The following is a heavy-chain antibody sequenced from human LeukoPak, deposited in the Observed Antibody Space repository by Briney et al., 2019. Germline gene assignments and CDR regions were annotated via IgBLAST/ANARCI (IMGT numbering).Heavy chain of an antibody. CDR2: ISDSGGST. J-gene: IGHJ4*02. CDR1: GFTFSSYA. CDR3: AKHADIVVVPAPTYYFDY. D-gene: IGHD2-2*01. V-gene: IGHV3-23*01. Sequence: GGSLRLSCAASGFTFSSYAMSWVRQAPGKGLEWVSAISDSGGSTYYADSVKGRFTISRDNSKNTLYLQMNSLRAEDTAVYYCAKHADIVVVPAPTYYFDYWGQGTLVTVSS.